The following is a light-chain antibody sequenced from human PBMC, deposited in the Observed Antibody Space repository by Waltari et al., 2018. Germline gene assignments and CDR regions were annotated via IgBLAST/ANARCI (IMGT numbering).Light chain of an antibody. CDR3: LQYNTYPWA. CDR2: KAS. J-gene: IGKJ1*01. Sequence: DIQMTQSPSTLSASVGHRVTITCRASQSISDWLAWFQQQPGKAPKRLIYKASNVENGVPSRFSGSGSGTDFTLTISSLQPDDFATYYCLQYNTYPWAFGQGTKVEI. V-gene: IGKV1-5*03. CDR1: QSISDW.